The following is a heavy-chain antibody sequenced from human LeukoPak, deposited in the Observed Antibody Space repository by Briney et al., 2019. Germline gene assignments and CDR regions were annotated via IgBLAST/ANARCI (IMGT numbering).Heavy chain of an antibody. CDR1: GYSFTSYW. CDR2: IYPGDSDT. Sequence: GESLKISCKGSGYSFTSYWIGWVRQMPGKGLEWMGIIYPGDSDTRYGPSFQGQVTISADKSISTAYLQWSSLKASDTAMYYCARHSVDYYDSSGYPNHYYYYGMDVWGQGTTVTVSS. V-gene: IGHV5-51*01. D-gene: IGHD3-22*01. J-gene: IGHJ6*02. CDR3: ARHSVDYYDSSGYPNHYYYYGMDV.